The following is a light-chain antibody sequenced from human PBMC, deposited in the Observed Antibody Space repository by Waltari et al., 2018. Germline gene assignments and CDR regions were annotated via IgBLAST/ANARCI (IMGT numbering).Light chain of an antibody. CDR3: SSYAGSNNLRV. J-gene: IGLJ2*01. CDR1: SSDVGGYNS. CDR2: EVS. V-gene: IGLV2-8*01. Sequence: QSALTQPPSASGSPGQSVTISCTGTSSDVGGYNSVSWYQQHPGKAPKLIISEVSKRPSGVPDRFSGSKSGNTASLTVSGLQAEDEADYYCSSYAGSNNLRVFGGGTKLTVL.